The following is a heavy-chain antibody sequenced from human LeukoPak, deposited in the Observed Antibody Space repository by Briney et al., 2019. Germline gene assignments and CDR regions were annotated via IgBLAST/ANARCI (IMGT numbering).Heavy chain of an antibody. CDR1: GFTFGDVV. J-gene: IGHJ4*02. V-gene: IGHV3-23*01. CDR2: ISYNGAST. D-gene: IGHD7-27*01. Sequence: LPGVSLRLSCVASGFTFGDVVMSWVRQAPGKGLEWVSAISYNGASTDYAESVKGRFAISRDNSKNTLYLQMNSLRAEDTAVYYCARRTGGTKDYWGQGTQVTASS. CDR3: ARRTGGTKDY.